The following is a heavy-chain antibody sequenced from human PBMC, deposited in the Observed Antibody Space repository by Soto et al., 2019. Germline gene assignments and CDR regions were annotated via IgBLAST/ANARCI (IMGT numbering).Heavy chain of an antibody. D-gene: IGHD6-6*01. V-gene: IGHV4-31*03. CDR1: GGSISSGGYY. CDR3: ATLYSSSSLGPVDY. Sequence: QVQLQESGPGLVKPSQTLSLTCTVSGGSISSGGYYWSWIRQHPGKGLEWIGYIYYSGSTYYNPSRKSRVTISVDTSKNQCSLKLSSVTAADTAVYYCATLYSSSSLGPVDYWGQGTLVTVSS. J-gene: IGHJ4*02. CDR2: IYYSGST.